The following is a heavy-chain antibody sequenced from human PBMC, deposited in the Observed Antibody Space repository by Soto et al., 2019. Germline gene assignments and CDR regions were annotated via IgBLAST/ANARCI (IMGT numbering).Heavy chain of an antibody. CDR3: ASQPLEFWNWFDS. J-gene: IGHJ5*01. CDR1: GASFSSDTQY. CDR2: VYYSGRT. Sequence: LSLTCAVSGASFSSDTQYWAWVRQPLGKGLEWIGCVYYSGRTYYNPSLKSRVSISIDPSKNQFSVKLTSMTAADPAIYFCASQPLEFWNWFDSWGQGTLVTVSS. V-gene: IGHV4-39*01. D-gene: IGHD1-1*01.